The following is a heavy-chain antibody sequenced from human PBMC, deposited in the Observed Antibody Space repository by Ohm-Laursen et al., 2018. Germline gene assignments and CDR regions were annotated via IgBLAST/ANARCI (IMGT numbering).Heavy chain of an antibody. Sequence: GTLSLTCTVSGGSISSYYWSWIRQPPGKGLEWIGYIYYSGSTNYNPSLKSRVTISVDTSKNQFSLKLSSVTAADTAVYYCARGGGYCSSTSCYFWFDPWGQGTLVTVSS. CDR2: IYYSGST. J-gene: IGHJ5*02. CDR3: ARGGGYCSSTSCYFWFDP. D-gene: IGHD2-2*01. CDR1: GGSISSYY. V-gene: IGHV4-59*01.